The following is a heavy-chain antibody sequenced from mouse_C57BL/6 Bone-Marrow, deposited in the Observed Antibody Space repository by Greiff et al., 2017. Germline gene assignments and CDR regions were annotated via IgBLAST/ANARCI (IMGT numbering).Heavy chain of an antibody. D-gene: IGHD2-4*01. CDR3: AREGITYYFDY. CDR2: INYDGSST. J-gene: IGHJ2*01. V-gene: IGHV5-16*01. Sequence: EVKVVESEGGLVQPGSSMKLSCTASGFTFSDYYMAWVRQVPEKGLEWVANINYDGSSTYYLDSLTSRFTISRDNAKNILYLQMSSLKSEDTATYYCAREGITYYFDYWGQGTTLTVSS. CDR1: GFTFSDYY.